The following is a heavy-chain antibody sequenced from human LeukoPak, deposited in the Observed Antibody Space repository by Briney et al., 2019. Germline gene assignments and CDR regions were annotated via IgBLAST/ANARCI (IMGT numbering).Heavy chain of an antibody. Sequence: GGSLRLSCAASGFTVSSNYMSWVCQAPGKGLEWVSVIYSGGSTYYADSVKGRFTISRDNSKNTLYLQMNSLRAEDTAVYYCARVTPYSGSYYFDYWGQGTLVTVSS. CDR1: GFTVSSNY. CDR3: ARVTPYSGSYYFDY. CDR2: IYSGGST. J-gene: IGHJ4*02. D-gene: IGHD1-26*01. V-gene: IGHV3-53*01.